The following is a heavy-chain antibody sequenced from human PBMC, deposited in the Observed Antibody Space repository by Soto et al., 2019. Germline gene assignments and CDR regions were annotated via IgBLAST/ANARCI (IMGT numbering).Heavy chain of an antibody. CDR2: ISHSGST. CDR1: GGSFSGYY. D-gene: IGHD5-12*01. Sequence: KPSETLSLTCAVYGGSFSGYYWSWIRQPPGKGLEWIGEISHSGSTNYNPSLKSRVAISVDTSKNQFSLKLSYVTAADTAVYYCARGRGDGYNQGSGLASYWGQRTLVTVSS. CDR3: ARGRGDGYNQGSGLASY. J-gene: IGHJ4*02. V-gene: IGHV4-34*01.